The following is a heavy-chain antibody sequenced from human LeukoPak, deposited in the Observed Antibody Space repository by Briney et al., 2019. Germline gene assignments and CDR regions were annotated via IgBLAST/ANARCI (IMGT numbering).Heavy chain of an antibody. J-gene: IGHJ6*03. CDR2: INHSGST. D-gene: IGHD6-13*01. CDR3: ARVVIAAAAVWSPGILYYYYYYMDV. V-gene: IGHV4-34*01. Sequence: PSETLSLTCAVYGGSFSGYYWSWIRQPPGKGLEWIGEINHSGSTNYNPSLKSRVTISVDTSKNQFSLKLSSVTAADTAVYYCARVVIAAAAVWSPGILYYYYYYMDVWGKGTTVTVSS. CDR1: GGSFSGYY.